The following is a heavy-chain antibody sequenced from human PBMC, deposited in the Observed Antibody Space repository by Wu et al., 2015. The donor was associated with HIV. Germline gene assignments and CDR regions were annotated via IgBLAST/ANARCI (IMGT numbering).Heavy chain of an antibody. CDR3: ARVQFDPDYYTYFDL. D-gene: IGHD4/OR15-4a*01. J-gene: IGHJ2*01. CDR2: MNPKNGHR. CDR1: YLLSSYP. Sequence: LVQSGPETKRPGASVMVSCKASYLLSSYPIGWVRQAPGQRLEWMGWMNPKNGHRQPAQRFQDKITMSANSSAHTAYLELRSLTSDDTATYFCARVQFDPDYYTYFDLWGQGTLLIVSS. V-gene: IGHV1-18*01.